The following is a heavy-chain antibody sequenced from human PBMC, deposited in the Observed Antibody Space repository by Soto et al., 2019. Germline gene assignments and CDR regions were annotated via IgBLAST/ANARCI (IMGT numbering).Heavy chain of an antibody. D-gene: IGHD1-26*01. CDR3: ARRNSWWELDS. J-gene: IGHJ4*02. CDR2: ISYDGSNT. CDR1: GFIFRNYA. Sequence: AGGSLRLSCEASGFIFRNYAIHWVRQAPGKGLEWLAIISYDGSNTYFADSVKGRFTISRDNSRNTVYLQMNSLRPEDTAVYYCARRNSWWELDSWGQGTQVTVSS. V-gene: IGHV3-30-3*01.